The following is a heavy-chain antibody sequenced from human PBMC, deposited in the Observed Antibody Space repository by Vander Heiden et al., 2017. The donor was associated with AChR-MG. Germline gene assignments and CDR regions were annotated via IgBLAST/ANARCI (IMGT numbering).Heavy chain of an antibody. CDR2: IYPGDSDT. D-gene: IGHD3-10*01. J-gene: IGHJ4*02. CDR1: GYSFTSYW. Sequence: EVQLVQSGAEVKKPGESLKISCTGSGYSFTSYWIGWVRQMPGKGLEWMGIIYPGDSDTRYSPSFQGQVTISADKSISTAYLQWSSLKASDTAMYYCARLKRGSGSYYPLDYWGQGTLVTVSS. CDR3: ARLKRGSGSYYPLDY. V-gene: IGHV5-51*01.